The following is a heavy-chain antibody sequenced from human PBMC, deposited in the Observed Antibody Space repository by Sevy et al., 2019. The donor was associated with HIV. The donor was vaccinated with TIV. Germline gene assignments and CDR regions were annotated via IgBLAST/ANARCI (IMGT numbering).Heavy chain of an antibody. CDR3: AGAPADFWEGGMDV. Sequence: ASVKVSCKAFGYAFTGYYIHWVRQAPGQGLEWTGRINPISGGTDDSHKFQGRVSMTRDTSISTAYMDVIRLRSDDTAVDLRAGAPADFWEGGMDVWGQGTVVTVSS. CDR2: INPISGGT. CDR1: GYAFTGYY. J-gene: IGHJ6*02. V-gene: IGHV1-2*06. D-gene: IGHD3-3*01.